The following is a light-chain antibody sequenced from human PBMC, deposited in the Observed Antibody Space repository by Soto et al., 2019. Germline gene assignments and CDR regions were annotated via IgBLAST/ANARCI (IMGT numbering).Light chain of an antibody. Sequence: QSALTQPRSVSGSPGQSVTISCTGTSSDVGGHDFVSWYQQHPGKAPKLIIYDVNKRPSGVRDRFSGSKSANTAYLTIAGLQGDDEADYHCSAYAGDYSLLFGGGTKVTVL. CDR2: DVN. CDR3: SAYAGDYSLL. CDR1: SSDVGGHDF. V-gene: IGLV2-11*01. J-gene: IGLJ2*01.